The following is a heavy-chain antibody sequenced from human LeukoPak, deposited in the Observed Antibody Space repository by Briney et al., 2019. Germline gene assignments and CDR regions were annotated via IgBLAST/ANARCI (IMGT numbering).Heavy chain of an antibody. V-gene: IGHV3-21*01. J-gene: IGHJ4*02. CDR2: ISSSSSYI. D-gene: IGHD3-22*01. CDR3: ARTYFYYDSSGSISFFDY. Sequence: GGSLRLSCAASGFTFSSYWMSWVRQAPGKGLEWVSSISSSSSYIYYADSVKGRFTISRDNAKNSLYLQMNSLRAEDTAVYYCARTYFYYDSSGSISFFDYWGQGTLVTVSS. CDR1: GFTFSSYW.